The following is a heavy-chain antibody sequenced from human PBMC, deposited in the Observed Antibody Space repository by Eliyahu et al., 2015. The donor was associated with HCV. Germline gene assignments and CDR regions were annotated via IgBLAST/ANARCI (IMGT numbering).Heavy chain of an antibody. CDR3: AKDKAVRELDAFDI. D-gene: IGHD3-10*01. V-gene: IGHV3-9*01. CDR1: GFTFDDFA. Sequence: EVQLVESGGGLVQPGRSLRLSCAASGFTFDDFAMHWVRQAPGKGLEWVSGISWNSGSIGYADSVKGRFTISRDNAKNSLYLQMNSLRAEDTALYYCAKDKAVRELDAFDIWGQGTMVTVSS. J-gene: IGHJ3*02. CDR2: ISWNSGSI.